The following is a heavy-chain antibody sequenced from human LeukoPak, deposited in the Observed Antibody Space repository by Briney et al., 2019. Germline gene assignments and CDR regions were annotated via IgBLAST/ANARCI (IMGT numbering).Heavy chain of an antibody. V-gene: IGHV1-2*02. D-gene: IGHD6-19*01. J-gene: IGHJ4*02. CDR1: GYTFTSYD. Sequence: ASVKVSCKASGYTFTSYDINWVRQATGQGLEWMGWINPRTGDTEYPQSFQGRVTLTRDTSITTTYMDLTTLRLDDAAVYYCARSGYRSGWAFDYWGQGTLVTVSS. CDR3: ARSGYRSGWAFDY. CDR2: INPRTGDT.